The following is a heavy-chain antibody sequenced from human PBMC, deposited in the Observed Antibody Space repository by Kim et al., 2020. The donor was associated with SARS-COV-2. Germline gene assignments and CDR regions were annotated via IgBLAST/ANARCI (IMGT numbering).Heavy chain of an antibody. CDR2: INAGNGNT. CDR1: GYTFTSYA. CDR3: ARDRVEQWLPSDAFDI. V-gene: IGHV1-3*01. Sequence: ASVKVSCKASGYTFTSYAMHWVRQAPGQRLEWMGWINAGNGNTKYSQKFQGRVTITRATSASTAYMELSSLRSEDTAVYYCARDRVEQWLPSDAFDIWGQGTMVTVSS. J-gene: IGHJ3*02. D-gene: IGHD6-19*01.